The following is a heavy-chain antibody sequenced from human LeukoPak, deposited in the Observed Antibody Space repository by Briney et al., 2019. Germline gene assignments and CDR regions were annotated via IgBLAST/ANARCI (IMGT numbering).Heavy chain of an antibody. V-gene: IGHV3-30-3*01. CDR2: ISFDGSTK. CDR3: ARDQEEYQLVFHAFDF. D-gene: IGHD2-2*01. J-gene: IGHJ3*01. Sequence: PGGSLRLSCAASGFTFSTYAMHWVRQAPGKGLEWVADISFDGSTKYYADFVKGRFTISRDNSKNTLYLRMNSLRTEDTAVYYCARDQEEYQLVFHAFDFWGQGTMVTVSS. CDR1: GFTFSTYA.